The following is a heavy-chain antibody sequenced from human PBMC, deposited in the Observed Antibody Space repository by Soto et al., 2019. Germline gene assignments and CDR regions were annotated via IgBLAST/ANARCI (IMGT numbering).Heavy chain of an antibody. CDR3: ASDRESSSYYWGSVADY. V-gene: IGHV6-1*01. CDR2: TYYRSKWYN. J-gene: IGHJ4*02. CDR1: GDSISSNSAA. Sequence: PSQTLSLTCTISGDSISSNSAASNWIRQSPSRDLEWLGRTYYRSKWYNDYAVSVKSRITINPDTSKNQFSLQLNSVTPEDTSVYYCASDRESSSYYWGSVADYWGQGALVTVSS. D-gene: IGHD6-13*01.